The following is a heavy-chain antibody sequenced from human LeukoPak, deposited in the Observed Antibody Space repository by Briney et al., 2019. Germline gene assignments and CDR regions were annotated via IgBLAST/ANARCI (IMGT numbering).Heavy chain of an antibody. CDR1: GYTFTSYG. J-gene: IGHJ3*02. V-gene: IGHV1-18*01. Sequence: ASVKVSCKASGYTFTSYGISWVRQAPGQGLEWMGWISAYDGNTNYAQKLQGRVTMTTDTSTSTAYMELRSLRSDDTAVYYCARGHIVVVPAAIWGDDAFDIWGQGTMVTVSS. D-gene: IGHD2-2*01. CDR2: ISAYDGNT. CDR3: ARGHIVVVPAAIWGDDAFDI.